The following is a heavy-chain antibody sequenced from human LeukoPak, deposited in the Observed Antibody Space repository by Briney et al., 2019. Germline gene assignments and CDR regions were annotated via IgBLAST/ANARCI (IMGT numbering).Heavy chain of an antibody. CDR2: IKQDGSEK. V-gene: IGHV3-7*01. CDR3: ARTRITMIVGLASRFDY. Sequence: GGSLKLSCAASGFTFSSHWMSWVRQAPGKGLEWVANIKQDGSEKYFVDSVKGRFTISRDNAKNSLYLQMNSLRAEDTAVYYCARTRITMIVGLASRFDYWGQGTLVTVSS. J-gene: IGHJ4*02. D-gene: IGHD3-22*01. CDR1: GFTFSSHW.